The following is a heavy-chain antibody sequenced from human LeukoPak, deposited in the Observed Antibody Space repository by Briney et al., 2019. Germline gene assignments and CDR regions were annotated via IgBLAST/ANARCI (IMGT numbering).Heavy chain of an antibody. CDR1: GYTFTSYY. Sequence: ASVKVSCKASGYTFTSYYMTWVRQAPGQGLEWTGWISGYNAKTNYAQKFQGRVTMTIDTSTRTAYMELRSLRSDDTAVYCCTRTRDYFDTTRYFDYWGQGTLVTVSS. J-gene: IGHJ4*02. V-gene: IGHV1-18*01. CDR3: TRTRDYFDTTRYFDY. CDR2: ISGYNAKT. D-gene: IGHD3-22*01.